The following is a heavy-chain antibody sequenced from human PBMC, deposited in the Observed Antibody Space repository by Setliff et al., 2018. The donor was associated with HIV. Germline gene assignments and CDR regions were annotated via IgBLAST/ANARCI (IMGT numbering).Heavy chain of an antibody. V-gene: IGHV1-18*01. J-gene: IGHJ6*03. Sequence: ASVKVSCKASGYTFISYGISWVRQAPGQGLEWMGWISAYNGNTGYAQKFQGRVTMTRDTSISTAYMELNNLKFEDTAVYYCATAQRDYYDRGRRNHYYIDVWGKGATVTVSS. CDR2: ISAYNGNT. CDR1: GYTFISYG. CDR3: ATAQRDYYDRGRRNHYYIDV. D-gene: IGHD3-22*01.